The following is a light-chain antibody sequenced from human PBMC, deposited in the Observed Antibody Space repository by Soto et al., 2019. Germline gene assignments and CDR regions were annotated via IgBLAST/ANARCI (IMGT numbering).Light chain of an antibody. J-gene: IGLJ2*01. V-gene: IGLV1-40*01. CDR1: RSNIGAGYD. Sequence: QSVLTQAPSVSGAPGQRVTISCTGSRSNIGAGYDVHWYQQLPGTAPKVRIYANSNRPSGVPHRFSGSKSGTSASLAITALLAEDEADYYCQSYDSSPSVVFGGGTKLTVL. CDR2: ANS. CDR3: QSYDSSPSVV.